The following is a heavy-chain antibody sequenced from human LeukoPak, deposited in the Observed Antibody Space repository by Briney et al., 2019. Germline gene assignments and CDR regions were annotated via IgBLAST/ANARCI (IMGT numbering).Heavy chain of an antibody. CDR2: MRRDGSKI. V-gene: IGHV3-7*01. Sequence: GGSLRLSCAASGFTFNNYWMTWVRQAPGKGLEWVANMRRDGSKIYYVDSVRGRFTISRDNAKNSVYLLMNSLRVEDTAVYYCARDTTGYWDSWGQGTLVTVSS. D-gene: IGHD3-9*01. J-gene: IGHJ4*02. CDR3: ARDTTGYWDS. CDR1: GFTFNNYW.